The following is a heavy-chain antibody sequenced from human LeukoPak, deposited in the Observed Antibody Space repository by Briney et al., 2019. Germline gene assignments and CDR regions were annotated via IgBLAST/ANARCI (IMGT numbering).Heavy chain of an antibody. J-gene: IGHJ4*02. CDR1: GFTFSSYA. Sequence: GGSLRLSCAASGFTFSSYAMIWVRQAPGKGLEWVSGISGGGGTTYYADSVKGRFTISTDNSKNTLYLQMNTLGAEDTAVYYCSIRPSMTTVTTALDYWGQGTLVTVSS. CDR2: ISGGGGTT. CDR3: SIRPSMTTVTTALDY. V-gene: IGHV3-23*01. D-gene: IGHD4-11*01.